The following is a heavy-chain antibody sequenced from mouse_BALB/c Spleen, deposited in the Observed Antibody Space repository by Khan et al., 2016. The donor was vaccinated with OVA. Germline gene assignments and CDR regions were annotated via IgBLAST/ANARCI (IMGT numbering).Heavy chain of an antibody. CDR1: GYSITSEYT. CDR3: ARKDYYDYDTIDY. V-gene: IGHV3-2*02. J-gene: IGHJ3*01. Sequence: EVQLQESGPGLVKPSQSLSLTCTVTGYSITSEYTWNWIRQFPGNKLEWMGFISYSGNTSYNPSLKSRISITRDTSKNQFFLQLNSVTSEDTATEYCARKDYYDYDTIDYWGQGTPVTVSA. CDR2: ISYSGNT. D-gene: IGHD2-4*01.